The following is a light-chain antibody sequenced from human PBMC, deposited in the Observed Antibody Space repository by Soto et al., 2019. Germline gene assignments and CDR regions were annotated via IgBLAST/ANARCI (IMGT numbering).Light chain of an antibody. Sequence: QAVVTQPPSASGTPGQRVTISCSGSSSNIGSNTVNWYQQLPGAAPKVVIFTNNQRPSGVPDRFSGSKSGTSASLAISGLQSEDEADYYCAAWDGSLNGVVFGGGTKVTVL. V-gene: IGLV1-44*01. CDR1: SSNIGSNT. CDR3: AAWDGSLNGVV. J-gene: IGLJ2*01. CDR2: TNN.